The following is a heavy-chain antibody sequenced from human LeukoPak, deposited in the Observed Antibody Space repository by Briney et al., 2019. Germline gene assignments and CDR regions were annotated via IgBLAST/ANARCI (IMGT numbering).Heavy chain of an antibody. CDR3: VRVVSSGYSRMDV. CDR2: IYYSGST. D-gene: IGHD3-22*01. V-gene: IGHV4-30-4*08. J-gene: IGHJ6*04. CDR1: GGSISSGDYY. Sequence: SETLSLTCTVSGGSISSGDYYWSWIRQPPGKGLEWIGYIYYSGSTYYNPSLKSRVSISVDTSKNQSSLKLSSVTAADTAVYYCVRVVSSGYSRMDVWGKGTTVTVSS.